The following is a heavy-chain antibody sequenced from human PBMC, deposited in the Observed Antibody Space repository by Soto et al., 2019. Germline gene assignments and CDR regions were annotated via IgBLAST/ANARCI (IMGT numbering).Heavy chain of an antibody. D-gene: IGHD5-12*01. J-gene: IGHJ4*02. CDR1: GFTFDDYT. V-gene: IGHV3-43*01. CDR3: AKDKGDGYNYGDY. Sequence: EAQLVESGGVVVQPGGSLRLSCAASGFTFDDYTMHWVRQAPGKGLKWVSLISWDGGSTYYADSVKGRFTISRDNSKNSLYLQMNSLRTEDTALYYCAKDKGDGYNYGDYWGQGTLVTVSS. CDR2: ISWDGGST.